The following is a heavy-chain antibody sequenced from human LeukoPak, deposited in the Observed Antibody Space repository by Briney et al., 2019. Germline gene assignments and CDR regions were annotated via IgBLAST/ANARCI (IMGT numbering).Heavy chain of an antibody. J-gene: IGHJ4*02. CDR1: GGSFSGYY. D-gene: IGHD2-2*01. V-gene: IGHV4-34*01. CDR3: ARGNIDIVVVPAAIIIHYFDY. CDR2: INHSGST. Sequence: SETLSLXCAVYGGSFSGYYWSWIRLPPGKGLGWIGEINHSGSTNYNPSLKSRVTISVDTSKNQFSLKLSSVTAADTAVYYCARGNIDIVVVPAAIIIHYFDYWGQGTLVTVSS.